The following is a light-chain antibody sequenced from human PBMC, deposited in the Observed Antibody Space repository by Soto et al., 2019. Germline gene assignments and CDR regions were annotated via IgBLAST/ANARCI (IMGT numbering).Light chain of an antibody. V-gene: IGKV1-27*01. CDR1: QAISNY. J-gene: IGKJ2*01. Sequence: DIQMTQSPSSLSASVGDSVTITCRASQAISNYLAWYQQKPGKPPKLMIYAASTLQSGVPSRFSGSGSGPDFTLTISSLQPEDVATYYCQRYDNVPLAFGQGTKLEIK. CDR2: AAS. CDR3: QRYDNVPLA.